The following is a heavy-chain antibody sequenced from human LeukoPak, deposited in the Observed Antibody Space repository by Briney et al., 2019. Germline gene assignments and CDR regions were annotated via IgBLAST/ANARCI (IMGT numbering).Heavy chain of an antibody. J-gene: IGHJ4*02. CDR3: ARHRGFKGYFDY. V-gene: IGHV4-34*01. CDR1: GVSFSGYG. Sequence: SETLSLTCAVYGVSFSGYGWSWIRQPPGMGLEWIGEINHSGSTNYNPSLKSRVTISVDTSKNQFSLKLSSVTAADTAVYYCARHRGFKGYFDYWGQGTLVTVSS. CDR2: INHSGST.